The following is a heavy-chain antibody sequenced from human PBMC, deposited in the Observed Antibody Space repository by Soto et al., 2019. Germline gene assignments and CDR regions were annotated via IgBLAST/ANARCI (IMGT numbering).Heavy chain of an antibody. CDR2: INHSGRV. V-gene: IGHV4-34*01. J-gene: IGHJ5*01. D-gene: IGHD3-22*01. Sequence: SETQSLTWGVYEGSFSGHSXTWIRKTRGKGLEWIGDINHSGRVNYSPSLKSRVTISLDTSKNQFSLTLSAVTAADTAMYYCSTRAYDTNGYYRFDPWGQGTLVTVSS. CDR3: STRAYDTNGYYRFDP. CDR1: EGSFSGHS.